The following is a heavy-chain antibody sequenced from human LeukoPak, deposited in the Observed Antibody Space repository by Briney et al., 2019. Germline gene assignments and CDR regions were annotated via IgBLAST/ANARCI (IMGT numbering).Heavy chain of an antibody. CDR1: GFTFSSYA. V-gene: IGHV3-23*01. CDR3: ATLSDAIAAAGTSNY. Sequence: GGSLRLSCAASGFTFSSYAMSWVRQPPGRGLEGVSVISGSGGSQYNADSVNGRSTISRDNSKNMLHLQKSSLRAEDTAVYYCATLSDAIAAAGTSNYWGQGTLVTVSS. CDR2: ISGSGGSQ. D-gene: IGHD6-13*01. J-gene: IGHJ4*02.